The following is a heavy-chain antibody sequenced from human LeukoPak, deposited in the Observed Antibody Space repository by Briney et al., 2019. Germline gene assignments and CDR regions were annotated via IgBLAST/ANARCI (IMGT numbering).Heavy chain of an antibody. D-gene: IGHD1-26*01. V-gene: IGHV3-21*01. CDR3: ARRSEFAPYYYYYMDV. J-gene: IGHJ6*03. Sequence: PGGSLRLSCAASGFTFSSYSMNWVRQAPGKGLEWVSSISSSSSYIYYADSVKGRFTISRDNAKNSLYLQMNSLRAEDTAVYYCARRSEFAPYYYYYMDVWGKGTTVTVSS. CDR1: GFTFSSYS. CDR2: ISSSSSYI.